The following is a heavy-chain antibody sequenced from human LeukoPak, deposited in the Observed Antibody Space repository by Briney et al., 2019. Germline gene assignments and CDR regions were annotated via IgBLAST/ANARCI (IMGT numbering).Heavy chain of an antibody. CDR1: GGSFSGFR. V-gene: IGHV4-34*01. Sequence: SETLSLTCAVSGGSFSGFRWHWIRQPPGKGPEWTGEINHSGGTTYNPSLKSRVTISVDTSKIQFSLNLTSVTAADTAVYYCALELVVPAALERLNAFDIWGHGTMVTVSS. CDR2: INHSGGT. CDR3: ALELVVPAALERLNAFDI. J-gene: IGHJ3*02. D-gene: IGHD2-2*01.